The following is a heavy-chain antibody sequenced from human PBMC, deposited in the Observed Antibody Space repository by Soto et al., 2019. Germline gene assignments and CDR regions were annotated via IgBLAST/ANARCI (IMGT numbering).Heavy chain of an antibody. V-gene: IGHV1-18*01. CDR3: ARLGYCSGGSCPYGMPV. D-gene: IGHD2-15*01. CDR1: GYTFTSYA. J-gene: IGHJ6*02. Sequence: ASVKVSCKASGYTFTSYAISWVRQAPGQGLEWMGWISADNGNTNYSQKIQGRVTMTTDTSTSTVYMALRSLRSDDSAIYYCARLGYCSGGSCPYGMPVWAQGPTVTVSS. CDR2: ISADNGNT.